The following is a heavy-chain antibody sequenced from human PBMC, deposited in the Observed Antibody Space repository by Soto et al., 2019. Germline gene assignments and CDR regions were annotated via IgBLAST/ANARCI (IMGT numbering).Heavy chain of an antibody. J-gene: IGHJ2*01. CDR2: IIPIFGTA. D-gene: IGHD2-15*01. CDR3: ARRYCSGGSCYFWYFDL. CDR1: GGTFSSYA. Sequence: ASVKVSCKASGGTFSSYAISWVRQAPGQGLEWMGGIIPIFGTANYAQKFQGRVTITADESTSTAYMELSSLRSEDTAVYYCARRYCSGGSCYFWYFDLWGRGTLVTVS. V-gene: IGHV1-69*13.